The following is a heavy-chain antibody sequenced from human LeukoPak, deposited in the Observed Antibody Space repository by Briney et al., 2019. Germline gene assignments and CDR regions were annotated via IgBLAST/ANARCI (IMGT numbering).Heavy chain of an antibody. CDR3: ARVPRSGSYPYYFDY. J-gene: IGHJ4*02. V-gene: IGHV3-30-3*01. Sequence: GGSLRLSCAASGFILNIYAMHWVRQAPGKGLEWVAFISFNGDKTHLADSVKGRFTISRDNSKNTLYLQMNSLRAEDTAVYYCARVPRSGSYPYYFDYWGQGTLVTVSS. CDR2: ISFNGDKT. CDR1: GFILNIYA. D-gene: IGHD1-26*01.